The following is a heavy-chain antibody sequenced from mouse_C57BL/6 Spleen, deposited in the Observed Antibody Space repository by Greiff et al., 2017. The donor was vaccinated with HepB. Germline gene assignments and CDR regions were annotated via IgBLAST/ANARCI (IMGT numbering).Heavy chain of an antibody. CDR2: INPNNGGT. J-gene: IGHJ3*01. CDR3: ARRGYGSSDQAWFAY. Sequence: EVQLQQSGPELVKPGASVKMSCKASGYTFTDYNMHWVKQSHGKSLEWIGYINPNNGGTSYNQKFKGKATLTVNKSSSTAYMELRSLTSEDSAVYYPARRGYGSSDQAWFAYWGQGTLVTVSA. V-gene: IGHV1-22*01. D-gene: IGHD1-1*01. CDR1: GYTFTDYN.